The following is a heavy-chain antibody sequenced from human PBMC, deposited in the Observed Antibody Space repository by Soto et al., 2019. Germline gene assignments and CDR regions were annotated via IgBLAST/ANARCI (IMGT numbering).Heavy chain of an antibody. CDR2: ISAYNGNT. Sequence: ASVKVSCKASGYTFTSYGISWVRQAPGQGLEWMGWISAYNGNTNYAQKLQGRVTMTTDTSTSTAYMELRSLRSDDTAVYYCARDGGYCTNGVCYIHTLYYYYGMDVWGQGTTVTVSS. CDR3: ARDGGYCTNGVCYIHTLYYYYGMDV. V-gene: IGHV1-18*01. CDR1: GYTFTSYG. J-gene: IGHJ6*02. D-gene: IGHD2-8*01.